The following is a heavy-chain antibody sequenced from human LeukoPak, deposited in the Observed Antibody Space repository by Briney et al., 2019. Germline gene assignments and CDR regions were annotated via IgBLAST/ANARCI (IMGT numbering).Heavy chain of an antibody. J-gene: IGHJ5*02. CDR2: IYHSGST. D-gene: IGHD6-13*01. Sequence: SETLSLTCTVSGGSISSYYWSWIRQPPGKGLEWIGYIYHSGSTNYNPSLKSRVTISVDTSKNQFSLKLSSVTAADTAVYYCARRSAAAGTGWFDPWGQGTLVTVSS. CDR3: ARRSAAAGTGWFDP. CDR1: GGSISSYY. V-gene: IGHV4-59*01.